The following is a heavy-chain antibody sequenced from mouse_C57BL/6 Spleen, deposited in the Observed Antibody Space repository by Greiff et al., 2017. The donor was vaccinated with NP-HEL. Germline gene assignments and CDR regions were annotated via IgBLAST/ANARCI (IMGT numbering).Heavy chain of an antibody. V-gene: IGHV10-3*01. CDR1: GFTFNTYA. J-gene: IGHJ4*01. CDR2: IRRKSSNYAT. Sequence: EVKLVESGGGFVQPKGSLKLSCAASGFTFNTYAMHWVRQAPGKGLEWVARIRRKSSNYATYYADSVKDSFTISSDDSQSMLYLQMNNLKTEDTAMYYCVRDLAYYYAMEYWGQGTSVTVAS. CDR3: VRDLAYYYAMEY.